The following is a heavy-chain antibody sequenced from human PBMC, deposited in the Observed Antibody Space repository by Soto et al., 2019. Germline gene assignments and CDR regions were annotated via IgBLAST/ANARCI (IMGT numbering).Heavy chain of an antibody. Sequence: QLQLQESGPGLVKPSETLSLTCTVSGGSISSSSYYWGWIRQPPGKGLEWIGSIYYSGSTYYNPSLKSRGTISVDTSKNQFPLKLSSVTAADTEVYYCARSAGKWFGEFLLNDYWGQGTLVTVSS. J-gene: IGHJ4*02. D-gene: IGHD3-10*01. CDR1: GGSISSSSYY. CDR3: ARSAGKWFGEFLLNDY. V-gene: IGHV4-39*01. CDR2: IYYSGST.